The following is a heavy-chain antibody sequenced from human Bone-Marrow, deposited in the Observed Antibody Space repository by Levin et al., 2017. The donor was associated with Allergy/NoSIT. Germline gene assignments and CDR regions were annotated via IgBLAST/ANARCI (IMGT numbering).Heavy chain of an antibody. D-gene: IGHD5-12*01. CDR2: IKQDGSEK. CDR1: GFTFSSYW. J-gene: IGHJ2*01. CDR3: ARDRGSWYFDL. Sequence: GGSLRLSCAASGFTFSSYWMNWVRQAPGKGLEWVANIKQDGSEKYYVDSVKGRFTISRDNAKNSLYLQMNSLRAEDTAVYYCARDRGSWYFDLWGRGTLVTVSS. V-gene: IGHV3-7*01.